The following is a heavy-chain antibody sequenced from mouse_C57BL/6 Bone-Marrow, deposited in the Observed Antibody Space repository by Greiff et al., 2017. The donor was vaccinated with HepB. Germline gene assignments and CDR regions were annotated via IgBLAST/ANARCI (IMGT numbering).Heavy chain of an antibody. V-gene: IGHV7-3*01. CDR2: IRNKANGYTT. CDR3: ARRDYGSSLDY. Sequence: EVHLVESGGGLVQPGGSLSLSCAASGFTFTDYYMSWVRQPPGKALEWLGFIRNKANGYTTEYSASVKGRFTISRDNSQSILYLQMNALRAEDSATYYCARRDYGSSLDYWGQGTTLTVSS. D-gene: IGHD1-1*01. J-gene: IGHJ2*01. CDR1: GFTFTDYY.